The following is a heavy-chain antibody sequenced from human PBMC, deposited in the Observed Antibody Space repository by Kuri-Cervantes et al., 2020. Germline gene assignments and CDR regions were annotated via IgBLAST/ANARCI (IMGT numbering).Heavy chain of an antibody. CDR2: ISSSSSYI. Sequence: GGSLRLSCAASGFTFSSYSMSWVRQAPGKGLEWVSSISSSSSYIYYADSVKGRFTISRDNAKNSLYLQMNSLRAEDTAVYYCARDGGRLRFLEWSYYYYMDVWGKGTTVTVSS. V-gene: IGHV3-21*01. CDR1: GFTFSSYS. J-gene: IGHJ6*03. D-gene: IGHD3-3*01. CDR3: ARDGGRLRFLEWSYYYYMDV.